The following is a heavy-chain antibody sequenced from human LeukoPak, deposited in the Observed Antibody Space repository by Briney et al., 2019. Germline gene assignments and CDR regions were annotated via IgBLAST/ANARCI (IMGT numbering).Heavy chain of an antibody. Sequence: SETLSLTCTVSGASISNYYWSWIRQPAGRGLEWIGRISTSGSTNYNPSLKSRVTMSVDTSTNQFSLKLSSVTAADTAVYYCASYLVGATRGDYWGQGTLVTVSS. CDR3: ASYLVGATRGDY. CDR1: GASISNYY. D-gene: IGHD1-26*01. J-gene: IGHJ4*02. V-gene: IGHV4-4*07. CDR2: ISTSGST.